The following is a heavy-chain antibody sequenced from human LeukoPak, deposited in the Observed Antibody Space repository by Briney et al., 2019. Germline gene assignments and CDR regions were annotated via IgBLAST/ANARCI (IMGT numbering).Heavy chain of an antibody. CDR2: ISAYKGNT. Sequence: ASVTVSCKASGYPFASYGISWVRQAPGQGLEWMGWISAYKGNTNYAQKFQGRVTMTTDTSTSTAYMELRSLRSDDTAVYYCARTYPRGYCSGGSCSATFDYWGQGTLVTVSS. CDR3: ARTYPRGYCSGGSCSATFDY. D-gene: IGHD2-15*01. CDR1: GYPFASYG. V-gene: IGHV1-18*01. J-gene: IGHJ4*02.